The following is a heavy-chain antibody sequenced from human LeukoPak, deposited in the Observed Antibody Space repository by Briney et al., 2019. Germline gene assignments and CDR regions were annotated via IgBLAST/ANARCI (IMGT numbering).Heavy chain of an antibody. D-gene: IGHD6-13*01. CDR1: GFTFSSYA. V-gene: IGHV3-23*01. Sequence: GGSLRLSCAASGFTFSSYAMSWVRQAPGKGLEWVSAISGSGGSTYYADSVKGRFTISRDNSKNTLYLQMSSLRAEDTAVYYCAKDRAPAAVFAGFDYWGQGTLVTVSS. CDR2: ISGSGGST. CDR3: AKDRAPAAVFAGFDY. J-gene: IGHJ4*02.